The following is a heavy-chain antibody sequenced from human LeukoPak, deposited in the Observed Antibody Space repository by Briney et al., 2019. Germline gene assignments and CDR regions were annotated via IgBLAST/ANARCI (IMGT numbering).Heavy chain of an antibody. J-gene: IGHJ6*04. V-gene: IGHV4-30-4*01. Sequence: PSETLSLTCTVSGGSISSGDYYWSWIRQPPGKGLEWIGYIYYSGSTYYNPSLKSRVTISVDTSKNQFSLKLSSVTAADKAVYYCARGDGDYHNGMDVWGKGTTVTVSS. CDR1: GGSISSGDYY. CDR3: ARGDGDYHNGMDV. CDR2: IYYSGST. D-gene: IGHD4-17*01.